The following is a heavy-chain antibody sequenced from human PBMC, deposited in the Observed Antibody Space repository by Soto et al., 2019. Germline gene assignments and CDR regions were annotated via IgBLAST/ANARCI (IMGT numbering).Heavy chain of an antibody. CDR1: GYTFTSYA. Sequence: ASVKVSCKASGYTFTSYAMHWVRQAPGQRLEWMGWINAGNGNTKYSQKFQGRVTITRDTSASTAYMELSSLRSEDTAVYYCARDGDIVVVPAYFDYWGQGTLVTVSS. D-gene: IGHD2-2*01. CDR3: ARDGDIVVVPAYFDY. CDR2: INAGNGNT. J-gene: IGHJ4*02. V-gene: IGHV1-3*01.